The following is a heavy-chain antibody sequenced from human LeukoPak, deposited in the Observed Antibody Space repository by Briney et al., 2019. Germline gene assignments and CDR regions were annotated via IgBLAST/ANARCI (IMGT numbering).Heavy chain of an antibody. Sequence: SVKVSCKASGGTFSSYAISWVRRAPGQGLEWMEGIIPIFGTANYAQKFQGRVTITTDESTSTAYMELSSLRSEDTAVYYCARVFSGYSSGSQRYDYWGQGTLVTVSS. CDR2: IIPIFGTA. D-gene: IGHD6-19*01. J-gene: IGHJ4*02. CDR1: GGTFSSYA. CDR3: ARVFSGYSSGSQRYDY. V-gene: IGHV1-69*05.